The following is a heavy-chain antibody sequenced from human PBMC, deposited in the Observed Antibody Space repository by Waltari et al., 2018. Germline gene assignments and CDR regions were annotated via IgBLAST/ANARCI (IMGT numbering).Heavy chain of an antibody. D-gene: IGHD3-10*01. V-gene: IGHV3-53*02. Sequence: EMQLVETGGDLIQPGGSLRLSCSASGFGGGPTSMIWVRQAPGKGLEWVSLIDSEGTTYYADSVKGRFTISRDSSKNSLDLQMNSLRAEDTAVYFCARAPNVGARVPIYGMDGWGQGTTVTVSS. CDR2: IDSEGTT. J-gene: IGHJ6*02. CDR1: GFGGGPTS. CDR3: ARAPNVGARVPIYGMDG.